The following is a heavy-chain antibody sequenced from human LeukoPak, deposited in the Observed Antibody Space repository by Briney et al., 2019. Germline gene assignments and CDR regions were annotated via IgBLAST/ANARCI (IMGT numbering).Heavy chain of an antibody. J-gene: IGHJ4*02. D-gene: IGHD3-10*01. CDR2: ISWNSATI. Sequence: PGRSLRLSCAASGFIFDDYGMHWVRQVPGKGLEWVSGISWNSATIAYADSVKGRFTISRDNAKNSLYLQMNSLRAEDTAVYYCARVITGRPFDSWGQGALVTVSS. V-gene: IGHV3-9*01. CDR3: ARVITGRPFDS. CDR1: GFIFDDYG.